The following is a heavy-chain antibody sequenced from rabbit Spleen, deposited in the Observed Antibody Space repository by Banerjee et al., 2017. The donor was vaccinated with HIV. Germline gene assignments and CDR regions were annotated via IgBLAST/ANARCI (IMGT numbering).Heavy chain of an antibody. CDR3: ARGGGL. J-gene: IGHJ4*01. V-gene: IGHV1S7*01. CDR2: IDPVFGSA. CDR1: GFTLSSYY. Sequence: QSLEESGGGLVQPGGSLKLSCKASGFTLSSYYMSWVRQAPGKGLEWIGYIDPVFGSAYYASWVNGRFSISRENTQNTVSLQLNSLTAADTATYFCARGGGLWGQGTLVTVS.